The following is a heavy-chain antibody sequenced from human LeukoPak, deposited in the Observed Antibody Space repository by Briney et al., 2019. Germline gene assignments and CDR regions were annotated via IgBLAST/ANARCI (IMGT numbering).Heavy chain of an antibody. CDR1: GGSFSGYY. J-gene: IGHJ4*02. Sequence: SETLSLTCAVYGGSFSGYYWSWIRQPPGKGLEWIGEINNSGSTNYNPSLTSRVTISVDTSKNHFSLKLSSVTAADTAVYYCARGRPTVTNAIFDYWGQGTLVTVSS. CDR2: INNSGST. CDR3: ARGRPTVTNAIFDY. D-gene: IGHD4-17*01. V-gene: IGHV4-34*01.